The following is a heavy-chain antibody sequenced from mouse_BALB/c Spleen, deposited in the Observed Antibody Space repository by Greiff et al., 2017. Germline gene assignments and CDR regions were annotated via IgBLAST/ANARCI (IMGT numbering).Heavy chain of an antibody. Sequence: EVQLVESGGGLVKPGGSLKLSCAASGFTFSSYAMSWVRQSPEKRLEWVAEISSGGSYTYYPDTVTGRFTISRDNAKNTLYLEMSSLRSEDTAMYYCAKIYGNYGAMDYWGQGTSVTVSS. CDR3: AKIYGNYGAMDY. CDR1: GFTFSSYA. D-gene: IGHD2-1*01. CDR2: ISSGGSYT. J-gene: IGHJ4*01. V-gene: IGHV5-9-4*01.